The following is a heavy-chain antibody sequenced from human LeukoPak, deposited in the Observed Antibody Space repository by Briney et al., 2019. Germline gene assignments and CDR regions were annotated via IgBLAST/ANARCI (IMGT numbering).Heavy chain of an antibody. CDR1: GFTFSSSW. Sequence: GGSLRLSCAASGFTFSSSWMHWVRQAPGKGLVWVSRINSDGSSTSYADSVKGRFTISRDNAKNTLYLQMNSLRAEDTAVYYCARAAYYGSGAYDAFDIWGQGTMVTVSS. CDR3: ARAAYYGSGAYDAFDI. CDR2: INSDGSST. J-gene: IGHJ3*02. D-gene: IGHD3-10*01. V-gene: IGHV3-74*01.